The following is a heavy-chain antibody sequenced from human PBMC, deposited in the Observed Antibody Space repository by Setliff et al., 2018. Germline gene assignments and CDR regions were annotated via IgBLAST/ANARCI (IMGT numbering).Heavy chain of an antibody. J-gene: IGHJ6*02. CDR3: AGEFYSFWSGYTDRQYYFYGMDV. V-gene: IGHV1-69*01. CDR1: GGTFSSYA. Sequence: VKVSCKASGGTFSSYAISWVRQAPGQGFEWMGGIIPVFGTADYAQKFQGRVTITAGESTTTFYMEVSSLRSDDTAVYYCAGEFYSFWSGYTDRQYYFYGMDVWGQGTTVTVSS. D-gene: IGHD3-3*01. CDR2: IIPVFGTA.